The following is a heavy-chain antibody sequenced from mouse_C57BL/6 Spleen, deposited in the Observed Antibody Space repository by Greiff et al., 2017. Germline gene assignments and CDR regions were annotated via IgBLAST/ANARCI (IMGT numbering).Heavy chain of an antibody. V-gene: IGHV5-6*01. Sequence: EVHLVESGGDLVKPGGSLKLSCAASGFTFSSYGMSWVRQTPDKRLEWVATISSGGSYTYYPDSVKGRFTISRDNAKNTLYLQMSSLKSEDTAMYYCARHDGNYLDYWGQGTTLTVSS. J-gene: IGHJ2*01. CDR3: ARHDGNYLDY. D-gene: IGHD2-3*01. CDR1: GFTFSSYG. CDR2: ISSGGSYT.